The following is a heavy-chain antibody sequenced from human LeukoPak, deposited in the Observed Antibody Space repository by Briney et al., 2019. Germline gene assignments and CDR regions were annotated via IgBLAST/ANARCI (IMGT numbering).Heavy chain of an antibody. Sequence: PSETLSLTCTVSGGSISSYYWSWIRQPPGKGLEWIGYIYYSGSTNYNPSLKSRVTISVDTSKNQFSLKLSSVTAADTAVYYCARDRMGSGSFYYYYGMDVWGQGTTVTVSS. J-gene: IGHJ6*02. CDR1: GGSISSYY. CDR3: ARDRMGSGSFYYYYGMDV. D-gene: IGHD3-10*01. V-gene: IGHV4-59*01. CDR2: IYYSGST.